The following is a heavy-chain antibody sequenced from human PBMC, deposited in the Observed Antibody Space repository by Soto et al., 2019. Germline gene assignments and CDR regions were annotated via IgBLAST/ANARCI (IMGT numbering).Heavy chain of an antibody. CDR3: AKGVATAVPALDY. V-gene: IGHV3-9*01. CDR2: VSWNSGAK. Sequence: SLRLSCVASGFSFDDFVMNWVRQRPGKGLEWVSSVSWNSGAKLYADSVKGRFATSRDSAKKSVYLQMNSLRPDDTAFYYCAKGVATAVPALDYWRQRTLVTVSS. CDR1: GFSFDDFV. J-gene: IGHJ4*02. D-gene: IGHD2-21*02.